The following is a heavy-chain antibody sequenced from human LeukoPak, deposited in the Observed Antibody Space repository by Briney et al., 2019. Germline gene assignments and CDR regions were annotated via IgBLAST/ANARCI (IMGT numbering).Heavy chain of an antibody. D-gene: IGHD3-3*01. Sequence: GASVKVSCKASGGTFRSYGISWVRQAPGQGLEWMGGIIPIFGTANHAQKFQGRVMITTDESTSTDYMELSSLRSEDTAVYYCARQGGITIFGVAQPGGAFDIWGQGTMVTVSS. V-gene: IGHV1-69*05. CDR2: IIPIFGTA. CDR1: GGTFRSYG. CDR3: ARQGGITIFGVAQPGGAFDI. J-gene: IGHJ3*02.